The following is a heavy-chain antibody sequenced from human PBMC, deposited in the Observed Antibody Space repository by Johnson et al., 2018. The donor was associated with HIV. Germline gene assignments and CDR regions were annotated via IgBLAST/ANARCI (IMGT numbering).Heavy chain of an antibody. D-gene: IGHD3-16*01. CDR2: VWSDGINK. CDR3: ARGGSDVFDI. CDR1: GFTFSTYG. J-gene: IGHJ3*02. Sequence: QVQLVESGGGVVQPGRSLRLSCAASGFTFSTYGMHWVRQAPGKGLEWVAVVWSDGINKYYADSVKGRFTISRDNSKNTLYLQMNSLRADDTAVYYCARGGSDVFDIWGRGTMVTVSS. V-gene: IGHV3-33*01.